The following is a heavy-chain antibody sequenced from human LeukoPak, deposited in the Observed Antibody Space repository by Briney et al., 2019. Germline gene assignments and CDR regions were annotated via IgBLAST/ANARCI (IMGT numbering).Heavy chain of an antibody. J-gene: IGHJ5*02. CDR2: IYYSGST. CDR3: AREGSSGTYGWFDP. V-gene: IGHV4-59*01. D-gene: IGHD3-10*01. CDR1: GGSISSYY. Sequence: SETLSLTCTVSGGSISSYYWSWIRQPPGKGLEWIGYIYYSGSTNYNPSLKTRVTISVDTSKNQFSLKLSSVTAADTAVYYCAREGSSGTYGWFDPWGQGTLVTVSS.